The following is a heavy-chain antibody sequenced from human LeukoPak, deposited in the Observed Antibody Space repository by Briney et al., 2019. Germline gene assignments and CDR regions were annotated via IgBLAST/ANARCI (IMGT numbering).Heavy chain of an antibody. J-gene: IGHJ6*03. CDR2: ISGTSGST. CDR1: GFTFSSYA. V-gene: IGHV3-23*01. D-gene: IGHD3-9*01. CDR3: AKVPFDWISSTNYYYYMDV. Sequence: TGGSLRLSCAASGFTFSSYAMSWVRQAPGKGLEWVSSISGTSGSTFYADSVQGRFTISRDNSKNTPYLQMNSLRAEDTAVYYCAKVPFDWISSTNYYYYMDVWGKGTTVTVSS.